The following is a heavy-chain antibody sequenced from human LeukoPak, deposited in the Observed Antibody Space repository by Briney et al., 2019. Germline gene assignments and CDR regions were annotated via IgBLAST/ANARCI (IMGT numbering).Heavy chain of an antibody. V-gene: IGHV4-34*01. J-gene: IGHJ6*03. CDR2: INRSGST. D-gene: IGHD6-13*01. CDR1: GGSFSGYY. CDR3: ARAGYSSSWYPAMYMDV. Sequence: SETLSLTCAVYGGSFSGYYWSWIRQPPGKGLEWIGEINRSGSTNYNPSLKSRVTISVDTSKNQFSLKLSSVTAADTAVYYCARAGYSSSWYPAMYMDVWGKGTTVTVSS.